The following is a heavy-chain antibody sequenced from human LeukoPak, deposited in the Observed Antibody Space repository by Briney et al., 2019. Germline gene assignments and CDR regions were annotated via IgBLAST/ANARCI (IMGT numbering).Heavy chain of an antibody. CDR3: AKDNGAIFGVVTLFDY. J-gene: IGHJ4*02. D-gene: IGHD3-3*01. V-gene: IGHV3-23*01. CDR2: ISGSGGST. CDR1: GFTFSSYA. Sequence: GGSLRLSCAASGFTFSSYAMSWVRQAPGKGLEWVSAISGSGGSTCYADSVKGRFTISRDNSKNTLYLQMNSLRAEDTAVYYCAKDNGAIFGVVTLFDYWGQGTLVTVSS.